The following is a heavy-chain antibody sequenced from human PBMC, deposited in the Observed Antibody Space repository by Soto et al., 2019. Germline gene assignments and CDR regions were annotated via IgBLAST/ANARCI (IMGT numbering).Heavy chain of an antibody. Sequence: PGGSLRLSCAASGFTFSSYAMHWVRQAPGKGLEWVAVISYDGSNKYYADSVKGRFTISRDNSKNTLYLQMNSLRAEDTAVYYCARASDTAMSTGYYYYYGMDVWGQGTTVTVSS. D-gene: IGHD5-18*01. V-gene: IGHV3-30-3*01. CDR3: ARASDTAMSTGYYYYYGMDV. CDR2: ISYDGSNK. CDR1: GFTFSSYA. J-gene: IGHJ6*02.